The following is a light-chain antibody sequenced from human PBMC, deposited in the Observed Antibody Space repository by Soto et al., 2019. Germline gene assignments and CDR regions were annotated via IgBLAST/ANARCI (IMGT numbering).Light chain of an antibody. CDR3: QHSGT. J-gene: IGKJ2*02. CDR2: DAS. Sequence: DIQMTQSPSTLSASVGDRVTITCWASQSISSWLAWYQQKPGKAPKLLIYDASSLESGVPSRFSGSGSGTEFTLTISSLQPDDFATYYCQHSGTFGQGTKLEIK. V-gene: IGKV1-5*01. CDR1: QSISSW.